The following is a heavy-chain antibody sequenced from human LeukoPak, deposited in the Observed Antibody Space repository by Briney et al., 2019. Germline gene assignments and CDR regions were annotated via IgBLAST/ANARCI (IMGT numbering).Heavy chain of an antibody. CDR3: ARRGYYYDSSHYYYFDY. CDR2: IYHSGST. J-gene: IGHJ4*02. D-gene: IGHD3-22*01. Sequence: SETLSLTCAVSGGSISSSNWWSWVRQPPGKGLEWIGSIYHSGSTNDNPSLKSRVTTSVDTSKNQFSLKLSSVTAADTAVYYCARRGYYYDSSHYYYFDYWGQGTLVTVSS. V-gene: IGHV4-4*02. CDR1: GGSISSSNW.